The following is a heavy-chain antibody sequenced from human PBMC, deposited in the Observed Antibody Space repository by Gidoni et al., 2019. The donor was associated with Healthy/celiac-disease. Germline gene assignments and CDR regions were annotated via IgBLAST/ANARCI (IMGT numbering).Heavy chain of an antibody. Sequence: QVQLQESGPGLVKPSGNLSLTCAVSGGSISSRNWWSWVRQPPWKGLEWIGEIYHSGSTNYNPSLKSLVTISGDKSKNQFSLKLSSVTAVDTAVYYCARVPDYDYVWGSYRPNWFDPWGQGTLATVSS. D-gene: IGHD3-16*02. CDR3: ARVPDYDYVWGSYRPNWFDP. J-gene: IGHJ5*02. CDR2: IYHSGST. V-gene: IGHV4-4*02. CDR1: GGSISSRNW.